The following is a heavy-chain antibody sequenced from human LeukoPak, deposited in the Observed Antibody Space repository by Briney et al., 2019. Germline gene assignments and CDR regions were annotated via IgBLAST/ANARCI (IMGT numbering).Heavy chain of an antibody. V-gene: IGHV3-15*01. Sequence: GGSLRLSCAASGFTFSNAWMTWVRQAPGKGLEWVGRIRPKTDGGTTDYAAPVKGRFIISRDDSKNMLYLQMNSLNTDDTAIYYCAQGRVRDFWGQGTLVIVSS. CDR3: AQGRVRDF. CDR1: GFTFSNAW. CDR2: IRPKTDGGTT. D-gene: IGHD3-10*01. J-gene: IGHJ4*02.